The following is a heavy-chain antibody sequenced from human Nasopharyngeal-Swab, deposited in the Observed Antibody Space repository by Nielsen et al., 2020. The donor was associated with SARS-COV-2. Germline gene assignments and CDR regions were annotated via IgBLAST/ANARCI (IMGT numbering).Heavy chain of an antibody. CDR3: TRCGGGCYSGRDY. D-gene: IGHD2-15*01. CDR2: IRSKGNNYAT. V-gene: IGHV3-73*01. CDR1: GFTFSDSA. J-gene: IGHJ4*02. Sequence: GESLKISYAASGFTFSDSAIHWVRQASGEGLEWVARIRSKGNNYATAYAASVKGRFTIFRDDPTNTAYLQMNSLKTEDTAVYYCTRCGGGCYSGRDYWGQGTLVTVSS.